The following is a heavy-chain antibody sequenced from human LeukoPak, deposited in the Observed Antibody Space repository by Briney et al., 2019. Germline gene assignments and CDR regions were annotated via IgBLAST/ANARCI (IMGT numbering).Heavy chain of an antibody. V-gene: IGHV1-18*01. D-gene: IGHD3-16*02. CDR1: GGTFSSYA. J-gene: IGHJ4*02. Sequence: ASVKVSCKASGGTFSSYAISWVRQAPGQGLEWMGWISAYNGNTNYAQKLQGRVTMTTDTSTSTAYMELRSLRSDDTAVYYCARDHMGDYVWGSYRPGGLFDYWGQGTLVTVSS. CDR2: ISAYNGNT. CDR3: ARDHMGDYVWGSYRPGGLFDY.